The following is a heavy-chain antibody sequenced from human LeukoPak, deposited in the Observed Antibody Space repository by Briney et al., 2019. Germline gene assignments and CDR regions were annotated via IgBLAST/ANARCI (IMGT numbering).Heavy chain of an antibody. CDR2: ISYDESNK. J-gene: IGHJ4*02. D-gene: IGHD2-15*01. CDR3: ARLLSGN. Sequence: GGSLRLSCAASGFTFSSYAMHWVRQAPGKGLEWVAVISYDESNKWYADSVKGRFTISRDNSKNTLYLQMNSLRAEDTAVYYCARLLSGNWGQGTLVTVSS. V-gene: IGHV3-30-3*01. CDR1: GFTFSSYA.